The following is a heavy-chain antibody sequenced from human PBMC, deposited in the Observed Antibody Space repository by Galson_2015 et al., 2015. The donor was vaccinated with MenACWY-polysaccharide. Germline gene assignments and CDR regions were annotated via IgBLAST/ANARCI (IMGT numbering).Heavy chain of an antibody. V-gene: IGHV3-74*01. CDR1: GLTFRNNC. CDR2: INRDASST. J-gene: IGHJ6*02. D-gene: IGHD3-10*01. Sequence: LSLSCAASGLTFRNNCIRWVRQAPGTGRVWVSRINRDASSTAYADSVKGRFTISRDNAKNALYLQMNSLRVEDTAVYYCVDPLGRGSTGASGMDASFQRATFPVAS. CDR3: VDPLGRGSTGASGMDA.